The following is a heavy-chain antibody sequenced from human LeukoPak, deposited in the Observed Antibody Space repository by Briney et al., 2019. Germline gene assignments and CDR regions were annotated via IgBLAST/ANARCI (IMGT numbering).Heavy chain of an antibody. D-gene: IGHD4-17*01. CDR1: GFTFNNAW. J-gene: IGHJ5*02. CDR3: ARQQILRTTVTTDNWFDP. V-gene: IGHV3-15*01. Sequence: GGSLRLSCAASGFTFNNAWMSWVRQAPGKGLEWVGRIKSKTDGGTTDYAAPVKGRFTISRDNAKNSLYLQMNSLRAEDTAVYYCARQQILRTTVTTDNWFDPWGQGTLVTVSS. CDR2: IKSKTDGGTT.